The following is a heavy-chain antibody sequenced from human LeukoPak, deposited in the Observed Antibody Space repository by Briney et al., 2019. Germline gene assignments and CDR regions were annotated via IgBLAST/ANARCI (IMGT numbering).Heavy chain of an antibody. CDR1: GYTFSSHY. V-gene: IGHV1-46*01. CDR3: ASGLGSPFDY. J-gene: IGHJ4*02. D-gene: IGHD3-10*01. Sequence: GESLKISCIGSGYTFSSHYMHWVRQAPGQGLEWMRIINPSGGSTSYAQKFQGRVTMTRDTSTSTVYMELSSPRSEDTAVYYCASGLGSPFDYWGQGTLVTVSS. CDR2: INPSGGST.